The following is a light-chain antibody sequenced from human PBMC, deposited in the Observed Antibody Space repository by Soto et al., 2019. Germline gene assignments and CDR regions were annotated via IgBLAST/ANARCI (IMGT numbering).Light chain of an antibody. Sequence: EIVMTQSPATLSVSPGERATLSCRASQSVFSNLAWYQQKPGQAPRLLIYGASTRATGIPARFSGSGSGTEFTITLISPHSEDITVYYCRQYNELPLTFGGGTKVEIE. V-gene: IGKV3-15*01. CDR3: RQYNELPLT. CDR2: GAS. J-gene: IGKJ4*01. CDR1: QSVFSN.